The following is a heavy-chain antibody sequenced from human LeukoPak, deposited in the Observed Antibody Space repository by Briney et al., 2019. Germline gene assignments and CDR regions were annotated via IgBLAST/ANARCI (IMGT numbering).Heavy chain of an antibody. CDR2: IYYSGST. D-gene: IGHD3-10*01. V-gene: IGHV4-59*01. J-gene: IGHJ6*02. CDR1: GGSISSYY. Sequence: SETLSLTCTVSGGSISSYYWSWIRQPPGKGLEWIGYIYYSGSTNYNPSLKSRVTISVDTSKNQFSLKLSSVTAADTAVYYCARDVVRGVLYYYYGMDVWGQGTTVTVSS. CDR3: ARDVVRGVLYYYYGMDV.